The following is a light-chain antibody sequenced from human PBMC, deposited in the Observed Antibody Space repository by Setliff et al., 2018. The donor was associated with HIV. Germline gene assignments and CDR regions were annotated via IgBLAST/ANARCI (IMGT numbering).Light chain of an antibody. Sequence: QSVLTQPRSVSGSPGQSVTIPCTGTSSDVGSHDYVSWYQQHPGKAPKLIIFSVTYRPSGVSDRFSGSKSGNTASLTISGLQPEDEADYYCASHRDTNTLEVFGTGTKVTVL. V-gene: IGLV2-11*01. CDR3: ASHRDTNTLEV. CDR2: SVT. CDR1: SSDVGSHDY. J-gene: IGLJ1*01.